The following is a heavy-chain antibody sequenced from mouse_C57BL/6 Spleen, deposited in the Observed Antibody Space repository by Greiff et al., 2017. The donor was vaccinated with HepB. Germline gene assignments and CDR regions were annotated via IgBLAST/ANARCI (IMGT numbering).Heavy chain of an antibody. V-gene: IGHV3-6*01. CDR2: ISYDGSN. Sequence: EVKLVESGPGLVKPSQSLSLTCSVTGYSITSGYYWNWIRQFPGNKLEWMGYISYDGSNNYNPSLKNRISITRDTSKNQFFLKLNSVTTEDTATYYCASRQLRLWFAYWGQGTLVTVSA. CDR3: ASRQLRLWFAY. D-gene: IGHD3-2*02. CDR1: GYSITSGYY. J-gene: IGHJ3*01.